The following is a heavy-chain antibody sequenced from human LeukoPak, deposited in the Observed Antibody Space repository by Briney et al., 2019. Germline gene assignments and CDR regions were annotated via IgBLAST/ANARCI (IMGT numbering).Heavy chain of an antibody. V-gene: IGHV3-23*01. J-gene: IGHJ4*02. CDR1: GFTFSSYA. Sequence: GGSLRLSCAASGFTFSSYAMSWVRQAPGKGLEWVSAISGSGGSIYYADSVKGRFTISRDNSKNTLYLQMNSLRAEDTAVYYCAREGYSSGWLDYWGQGTLVTVSS. D-gene: IGHD6-19*01. CDR3: AREGYSSGWLDY. CDR2: ISGSGGSI.